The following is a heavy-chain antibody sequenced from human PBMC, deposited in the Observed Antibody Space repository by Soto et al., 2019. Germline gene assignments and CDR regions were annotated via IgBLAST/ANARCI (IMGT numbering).Heavy chain of an antibody. J-gene: IGHJ4*02. V-gene: IGHV1-3*01. D-gene: IGHD1-1*01. CDR3: ARVDGRIPVLYFDY. Sequence: ASVKVSCKASGYTFTSYAMHWVRQAPGQRLEWMGWINAGNGNTKYSQKFQGRVTITRDTSASTAYMEMSSLRSEDTAVYYCARVDGRIPVLYFDYWGQGNLVTVS. CDR1: GYTFTSYA. CDR2: INAGNGNT.